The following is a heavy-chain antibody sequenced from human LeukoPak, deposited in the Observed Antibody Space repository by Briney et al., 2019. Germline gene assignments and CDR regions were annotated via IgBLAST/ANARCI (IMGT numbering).Heavy chain of an antibody. CDR2: IKQDGSEK. Sequence: PGGSLRRSCAASGFTFSSYWMSWVRQAPGKGLESVANIKQDGSEKYYVDSVKGRFTISRDNAKNSLYLQMNSLRAEDTAVYYCARERGSSWAPYFDYWGQGTLVTVSS. D-gene: IGHD6-13*01. CDR1: GFTFSSYW. J-gene: IGHJ4*02. CDR3: ARERGSSWAPYFDY. V-gene: IGHV3-7*01.